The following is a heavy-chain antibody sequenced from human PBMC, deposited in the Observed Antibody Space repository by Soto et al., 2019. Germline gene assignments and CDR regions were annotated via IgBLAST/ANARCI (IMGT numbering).Heavy chain of an antibody. CDR1: GGSFSGYY. CDR3: ARRRGYCSSTSCYKDYYYYYGMDV. J-gene: IGHJ6*02. Sequence: PSETLSLTCAVYGGSFSGYYWSWIRQPPGKGLEWIGEINHSGSTNYNPSLKSRVTISVDTSKNQFSLKLSSVTAADTAVYYCARRRGYCSSTSCYKDYYYYYGMDVWGQGTTVTVS. CDR2: INHSGST. V-gene: IGHV4-34*01. D-gene: IGHD2-2*02.